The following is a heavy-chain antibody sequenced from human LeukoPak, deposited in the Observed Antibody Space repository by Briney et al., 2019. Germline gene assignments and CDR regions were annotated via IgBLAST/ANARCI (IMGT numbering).Heavy chain of an antibody. Sequence: GGSLRLSCAASGFTFSGSVMHWVRQASGKGLEWVGRIRSKANSYATAYAASVKGRFTISRDDSKNTAYLQMNSLKTKDTAVYYCTRQNYDSSGSDIWGQGTMVTVSS. CDR3: TRQNYDSSGSDI. CDR2: IRSKANSYAT. J-gene: IGHJ3*02. V-gene: IGHV3-73*01. D-gene: IGHD3-22*01. CDR1: GFTFSGSV.